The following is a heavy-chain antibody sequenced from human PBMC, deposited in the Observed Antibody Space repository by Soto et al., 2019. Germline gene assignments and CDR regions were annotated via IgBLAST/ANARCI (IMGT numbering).Heavy chain of an antibody. CDR3: ARRYGLSAFDI. CDR2: IYYSGST. CDR1: GGSISSYY. V-gene: IGHV4-59*08. D-gene: IGHD3-10*01. J-gene: IGHJ3*02. Sequence: QVQLQESGPGLVKPSETLSLTCTVSGGSISSYYWSWIRQPPGKGLEWIGDIYYSGSTNYNPSLKSRVTISVDTPKNQFSLKLSSETAADTAVYYCARRYGLSAFDIWGQGTMVTVSS.